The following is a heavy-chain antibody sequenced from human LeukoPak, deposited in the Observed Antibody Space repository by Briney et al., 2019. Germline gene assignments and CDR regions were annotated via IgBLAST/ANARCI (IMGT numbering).Heavy chain of an antibody. D-gene: IGHD3-9*01. V-gene: IGHV4-4*07. J-gene: IGHJ3*02. Sequence: SETLSLTCTVSGGSISSYYWSWIRQPAGKGLEWIGRIYTSGSTNYNPSLKSRVTMSVDTSKNQFSLKLSSVTAADTAVYYCARTYYDILTGYPADAFDIWGQGTMVTVSS. CDR3: ARTYYDILTGYPADAFDI. CDR1: GGSISSYY. CDR2: IYTSGST.